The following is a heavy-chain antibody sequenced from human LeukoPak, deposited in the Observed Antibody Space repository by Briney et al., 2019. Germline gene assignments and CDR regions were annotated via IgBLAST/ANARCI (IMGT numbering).Heavy chain of an antibody. D-gene: IGHD6-13*01. CDR3: ATASWREGHGGAFDI. CDR1: GGTFSSYA. J-gene: IGHJ3*02. Sequence: SVKVSCKASGGTFSSYAISWVRQAPGQGLEWMGGIIPIFGTANYAQKFQGRVTMTEDTSTDTAYMELSSLRSEDTAVYYCATASWREGHGGAFDIWGQGTMVTVSS. V-gene: IGHV1-69*06. CDR2: IIPIFGTA.